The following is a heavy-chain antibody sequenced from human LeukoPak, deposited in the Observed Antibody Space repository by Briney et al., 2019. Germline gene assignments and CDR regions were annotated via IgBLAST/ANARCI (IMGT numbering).Heavy chain of an antibody. CDR2: INPNSGGT. J-gene: IGHJ4*02. D-gene: IGHD3-22*01. Sequence: AAVKVSFKASGYTFTIYGISWVRQAPGQGLEWMGWINPNSGGTNYAQKFQGRVTMTRDTSISTAYMELSRLRSDDTAVYYCAGEYYYDSSGYIYWGQGTLVTVSS. CDR3: AGEYYYDSSGYIY. CDR1: GYTFTIYG. V-gene: IGHV1-2*02.